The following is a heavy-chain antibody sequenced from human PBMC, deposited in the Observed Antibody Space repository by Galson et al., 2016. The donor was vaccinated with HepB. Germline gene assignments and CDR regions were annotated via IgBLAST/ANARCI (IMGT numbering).Heavy chain of an antibody. D-gene: IGHD6-13*01. CDR1: GGSISSGSAY. CDR3: ARDLAGYSTH. Sequence: TLSLTCTVSGGSISSGSAYWSWIRQPAGKGLEWIGRVYTSGSTNYNPSLKSRVTISLDTSKNQFSLSLNSVTAADTAVYFCARDLAGYSTHWGQGTLVTVSS. J-gene: IGHJ4*02. V-gene: IGHV4-61*02. CDR2: VYTSGST.